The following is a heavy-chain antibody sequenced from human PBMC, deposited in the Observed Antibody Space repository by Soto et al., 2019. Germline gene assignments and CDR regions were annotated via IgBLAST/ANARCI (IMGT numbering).Heavy chain of an antibody. CDR1: GYTFTSYA. CDR2: INAGNGNT. CDR3: ARSVVPAAMSREDFDY. V-gene: IGHV1-3*01. D-gene: IGHD2-2*01. J-gene: IGHJ4*02. Sequence: QVQLVQSGAEVKKPGASVKVSCKASGYTFTSYAMHWVRQAPGQRLEWMGWINAGNGNTKYSQKFQGRVTITRDTSASTAYMELSSLRSEDTAVYYCARSVVPAAMSREDFDYWGQGTLVTVSS.